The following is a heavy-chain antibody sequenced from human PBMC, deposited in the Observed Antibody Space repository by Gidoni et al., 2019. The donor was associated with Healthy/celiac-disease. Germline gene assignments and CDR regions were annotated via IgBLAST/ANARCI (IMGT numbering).Heavy chain of an antibody. CDR2: IYPGDSDT. CDR1: GYSFTTYL. V-gene: IGHV5-51*01. Sequence: EVQLVQSGAEVKKPGASLKISCKCSGYSFTTYLLGRVRQMPGKGLDWMGIIYPGDSDTRYSPSFQGQVTISADKSISTAYLQWSSLKASDTAMYYCARLPGPIYYGSGSPPGAFDIWGQGTMVTVSS. CDR3: ARLPGPIYYGSGSPPGAFDI. D-gene: IGHD3-10*01. J-gene: IGHJ3*02.